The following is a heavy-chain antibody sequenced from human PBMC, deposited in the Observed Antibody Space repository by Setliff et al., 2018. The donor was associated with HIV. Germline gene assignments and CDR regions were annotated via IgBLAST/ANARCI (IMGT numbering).Heavy chain of an antibody. CDR3: ARGFGAYYLFWGYMDV. V-gene: IGHV4-34*01. CDR1: GGTFSLHY. CDR2: INHSGGT. Sequence: PSETLSLTCAVSGGTFSLHYYTWIRQSPLRGLEWIGEINHSGGTRYNPSLESRVTMSLDSSRKQFSLRLISVTAADTAVYFCARGFGAYYLFWGYMDVWGKGTTVTVSS. J-gene: IGHJ6*03. D-gene: IGHD3-3*01.